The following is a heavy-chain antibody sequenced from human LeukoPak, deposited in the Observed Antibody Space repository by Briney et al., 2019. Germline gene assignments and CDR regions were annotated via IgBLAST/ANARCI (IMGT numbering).Heavy chain of an antibody. CDR3: AKSSYYDSSGYYREYYFDY. V-gene: IGHV3-23*01. J-gene: IGHJ4*02. CDR2: ISGGGGST. CDR1: GFTFSSCA. Sequence: GGSLRLSCAASGFTFSSCAMSWVRQAPGKGLEWVTAISGGGGSTHYADSVKGRFTISRDNSKNTLYLQMSSLRAGDTAVYYCAKSSYYDSSGYYREYYFDYWGQGTLVTVSS. D-gene: IGHD3-22*01.